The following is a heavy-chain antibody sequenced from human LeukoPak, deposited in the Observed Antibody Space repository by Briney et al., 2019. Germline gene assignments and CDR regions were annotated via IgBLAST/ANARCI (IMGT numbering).Heavy chain of an antibody. CDR2: IYSGGST. V-gene: IGHV3-66*01. CDR1: GFTVSSNY. Sequence: EGSLRLSCAASGFTVSSNYMSWVRQAPGKGLEWVSVIYSGGSTYYADSVKGRFTISRDNSKNTLYLQMNSLRAEDTAVYYCARDTGAVAGHFDYWGQGTLVTVSS. D-gene: IGHD6-19*01. CDR3: ARDTGAVAGHFDY. J-gene: IGHJ4*02.